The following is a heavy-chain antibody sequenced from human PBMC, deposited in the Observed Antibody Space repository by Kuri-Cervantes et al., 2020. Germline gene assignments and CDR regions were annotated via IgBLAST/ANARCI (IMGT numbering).Heavy chain of an antibody. CDR3: ARALFSTGYLPSYYFDY. CDR1: GFTFGSYS. Sequence: GESLKISCAASGFTFGSYSMNWVRQAPGKGLEWVSSISSSSSYIYYADSVKGRFTISRDNAKNSLYLQMNSLRAEDTAVYYCARALFSTGYLPSYYFDYWGQGTLVTVSS. D-gene: IGHD3/OR15-3a*01. J-gene: IGHJ4*02. V-gene: IGHV3-21*01. CDR2: ISSSSSYI.